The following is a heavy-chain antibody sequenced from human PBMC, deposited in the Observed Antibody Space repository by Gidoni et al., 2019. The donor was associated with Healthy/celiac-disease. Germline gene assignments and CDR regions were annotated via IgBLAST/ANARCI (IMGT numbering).Heavy chain of an antibody. J-gene: IGHJ4*02. Sequence: QVPLQQWGAGLLKPSETLSLTCAVYGGSFSGYYWRWLRQPPGKGLEWIGEINHVGSTNYTPSLKSRVTISVDTSKNQFSLKLGSVTAADTAVYYCARADRGICRIWGQGTLVTVSS. V-gene: IGHV4-34*01. CDR3: ARADRGICRI. D-gene: IGHD2-15*01. CDR2: INHVGST. CDR1: GGSFSGYY.